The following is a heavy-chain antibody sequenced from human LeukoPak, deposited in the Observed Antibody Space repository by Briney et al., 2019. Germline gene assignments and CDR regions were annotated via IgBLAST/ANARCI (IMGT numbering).Heavy chain of an antibody. CDR1: GRSICSYY. D-gene: IGHD5-18*01. Sequence: SDPVSLPCTVCGRSICSYYWCWLRHPPGEARVWLGYIYYSGSNNYNRSLKRRITISVDTSKNQFSLKLSSVTAADTAVYYCAREDYSYRAAGFDYWGQGTLVTVSS. V-gene: IGHV4-59*01. CDR2: IYYSGSN. CDR3: AREDYSYRAAGFDY. J-gene: IGHJ4*02.